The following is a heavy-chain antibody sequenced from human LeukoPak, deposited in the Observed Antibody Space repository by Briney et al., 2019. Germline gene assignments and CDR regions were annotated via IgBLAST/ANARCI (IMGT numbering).Heavy chain of an antibody. Sequence: GGSLRLSCAASGFTFSSYGMHWVRQAPGKGLEWVAFIRYDGSNKYYADSVKGRFTISRDNSKNTLYLQMNSLRAEDTAVYYCARALPLYDFWSGYHGSSLGYWGQGTLVTVSS. CDR3: ARALPLYDFWSGYHGSSLGY. V-gene: IGHV3-30*02. D-gene: IGHD3-3*01. J-gene: IGHJ4*02. CDR2: IRYDGSNK. CDR1: GFTFSSYG.